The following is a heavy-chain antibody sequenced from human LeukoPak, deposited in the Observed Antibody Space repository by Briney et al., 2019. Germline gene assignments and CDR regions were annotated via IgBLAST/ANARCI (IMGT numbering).Heavy chain of an antibody. Sequence: GGSLRLSCAASGFTFSNFWMHWVRQAPGKGLVWVALIYGDGSFTRYADSVKGRFTISRDNSKNTLYLQMNSLRAEDAAVYYCAKGGLRNWRYFDYWGQGTLVTVSS. D-gene: IGHD1-20*01. CDR2: IYGDGSFT. CDR1: GFTFSNFW. CDR3: AKGGLRNWRYFDY. J-gene: IGHJ4*02. V-gene: IGHV3-74*01.